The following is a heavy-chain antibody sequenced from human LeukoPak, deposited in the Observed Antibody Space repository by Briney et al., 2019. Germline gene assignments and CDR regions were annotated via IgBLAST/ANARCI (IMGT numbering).Heavy chain of an antibody. J-gene: IGHJ4*02. CDR2: INAGNGNT. V-gene: IGHV1-3*03. Sequence: ASVKVSCKASGYTFTSYAMHWVRQAPGQRLEWMGWINAGNGNTKYSQEFQGRVTITRDTSASTVYMELSSLRSEDTAVYYCARTGARTCFDHWGQGTLVTVSS. D-gene: IGHD1-14*01. CDR3: ARTGARTCFDH. CDR1: GYTFTSYA.